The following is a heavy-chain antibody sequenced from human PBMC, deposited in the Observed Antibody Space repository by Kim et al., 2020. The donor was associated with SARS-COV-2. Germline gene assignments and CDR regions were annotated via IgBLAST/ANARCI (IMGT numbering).Heavy chain of an antibody. V-gene: IGHV3-23*01. D-gene: IGHD3-22*01. CDR1: GFTFSNYA. CDR3: AKGSRSSGYYYDY. Sequence: GSLRLSCAASGFTFSNYAMSWVRQAPGKGLEWVSTISGSGDSTYYADSVKGRFTISRDNSKNTLYLQMNSLRDEDTAVYYCAKGSRSSGYYYDYWGQGTLVTVSS. CDR2: ISGSGDST. J-gene: IGHJ4*02.